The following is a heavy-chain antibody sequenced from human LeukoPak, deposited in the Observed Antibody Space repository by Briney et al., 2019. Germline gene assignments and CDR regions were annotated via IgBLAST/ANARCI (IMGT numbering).Heavy chain of an antibody. Sequence: PGGSLRLXCAASXFTXXXYWMHXXXXXPGKGLVWVSRINGGGSSTNYADXVKGRFTISRDNAKNTLYLQMNSLRGEDAAVYYCAXGPSSNWGDFDYWGQGTLVIASS. V-gene: IGHV3-74*01. CDR2: INGGGSST. J-gene: IGHJ4*02. CDR1: XFTXXXYW. CDR3: AXGPSSNWGDFDY. D-gene: IGHD7-27*01.